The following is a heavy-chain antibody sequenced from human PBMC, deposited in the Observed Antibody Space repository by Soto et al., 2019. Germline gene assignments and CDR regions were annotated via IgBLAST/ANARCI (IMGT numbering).Heavy chain of an antibody. J-gene: IGHJ4*02. D-gene: IGHD1-1*01. V-gene: IGHV4-59*08. CDR1: GGSISSYY. Sequence: QVQLQESGPGLVKPSETLSLTCTDSGGSISSYYWSWIRQPPGKGLEWIGYIYYSGSTNYNPSLKSRVTISVDTSKNQFSLKLSSVTAADTAVYYCARRWGTSFDYWGQGTLVTVSS. CDR2: IYYSGST. CDR3: ARRWGTSFDY.